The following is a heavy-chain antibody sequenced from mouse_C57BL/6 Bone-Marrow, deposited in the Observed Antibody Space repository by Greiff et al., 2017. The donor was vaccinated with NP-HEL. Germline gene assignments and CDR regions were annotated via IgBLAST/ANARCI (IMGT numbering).Heavy chain of an antibody. V-gene: IGHV5-4*01. CDR2: ISDGGSYT. J-gene: IGHJ2*01. CDR1: GFTFSSYA. CDR3: ARERGVFDY. Sequence: EVQRVESGGGLVKPGGSLKLSCAASGFTFSSYAMSWVRQTPEKRLEWVATISDGGSYTYYPDNVKGRFTISRDNAKNNLYLQMSHLKSEDTAMYYCARERGVFDYWGQGTTLTVSS.